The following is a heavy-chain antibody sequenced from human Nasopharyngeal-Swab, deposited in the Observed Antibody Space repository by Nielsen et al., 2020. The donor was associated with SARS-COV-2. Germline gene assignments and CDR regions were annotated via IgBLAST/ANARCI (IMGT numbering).Heavy chain of an antibody. Sequence: AVKVSCKASGGTLSSYAISWVRQGPGQGLEWMGGIIPIFGTANYAQKFQGRVTITADESTSTAYMELSSLRSEDTAVYYCARAQSGYSYGLFGDYWGQGTLVTVSS. D-gene: IGHD5-18*01. CDR1: GGTLSSYA. CDR3: ARAQSGYSYGLFGDY. V-gene: IGHV1-69*13. CDR2: IIPIFGTA. J-gene: IGHJ4*02.